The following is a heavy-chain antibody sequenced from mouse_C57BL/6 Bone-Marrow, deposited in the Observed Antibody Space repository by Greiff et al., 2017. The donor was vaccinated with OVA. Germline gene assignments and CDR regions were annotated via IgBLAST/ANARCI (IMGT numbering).Heavy chain of an antibody. D-gene: IGHD2-1*01. J-gene: IGHJ3*01. CDR3: ARENYGNYEAWFAY. V-gene: IGHV1-31*01. CDR1: GYSFTGYY. CDR2: IYPYNGVS. Sequence: EVQRVESGPELVKPGASVKISCKASGYSFTGYYMHWVKQSHGNILDWIGYIYPYNGVSSYNQKFKGKATLTVDKSSSTAYMELRSLTSEDSAVYYCARENYGNYEAWFAYWGQGTLVTVSA.